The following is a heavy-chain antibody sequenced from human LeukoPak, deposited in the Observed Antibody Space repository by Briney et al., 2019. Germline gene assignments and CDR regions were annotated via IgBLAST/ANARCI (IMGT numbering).Heavy chain of an antibody. CDR2: IYSGGST. Sequence: PGGSLRLSCAASGFTVSSNYMSWVRQAPGKGLEWVSVIYSGGSTYYADSVKGRFTISRHNSKNTLYLQMNSLRAEDTAVYYCARGGYYYDSSGYYFSPFDYWGQGTLVTVSS. J-gene: IGHJ4*02. CDR3: ARGGYYYDSSGYYFSPFDY. V-gene: IGHV3-53*04. D-gene: IGHD3-22*01. CDR1: GFTVSSNY.